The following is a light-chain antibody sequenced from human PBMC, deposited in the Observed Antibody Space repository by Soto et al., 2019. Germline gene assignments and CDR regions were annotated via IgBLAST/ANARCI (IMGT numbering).Light chain of an antibody. J-gene: IGLJ1*01. V-gene: IGLV2-14*01. CDR1: SSDVGGYNY. Sequence: QSALTQPASVSGSPGQSIAISCTGTSSDVGGYNYVSWHQQHPGKAPKVLISVVSNRPSGVSNRFSGSKSGNTASLTISGLQAEDEADYYCISYRSGGTVVFGRATKVTV. CDR3: ISYRSGGTVV. CDR2: VVS.